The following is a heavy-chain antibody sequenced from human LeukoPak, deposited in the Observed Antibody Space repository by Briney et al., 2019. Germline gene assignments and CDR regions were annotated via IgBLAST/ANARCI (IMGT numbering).Heavy chain of an antibody. D-gene: IGHD4-11*01. Sequence: PSETLSLTCAVYGGSFSGYYWSWIRQPPGKGLEWIGEINHSGSTNYNPSLKSRVTISVDTCKNQFSLKLSSVTAADTAVYYCARPSTWGNYYNYWGQGTLVTVSS. CDR3: ARPSTWGNYYNY. V-gene: IGHV4-34*01. CDR2: INHSGST. CDR1: GGSFSGYY. J-gene: IGHJ4*02.